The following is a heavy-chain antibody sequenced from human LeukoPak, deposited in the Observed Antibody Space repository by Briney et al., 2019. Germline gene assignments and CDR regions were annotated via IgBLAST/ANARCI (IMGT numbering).Heavy chain of an antibody. J-gene: IGHJ4*02. CDR1: GYTFTSYG. CDR3: ARELYYYDSSGYLL. CDR2: ISAYNDNT. V-gene: IGHV1-18*01. D-gene: IGHD3-22*01. Sequence: ASVKVSCKASGYTFTSYGISWVRQAPGQGLEWMGWISAYNDNTNYAQKLQGRVTMTTDTSTSTAYMELRSLRSDDTAVYYCARELYYYDSSGYLLWGQGTLVTVSS.